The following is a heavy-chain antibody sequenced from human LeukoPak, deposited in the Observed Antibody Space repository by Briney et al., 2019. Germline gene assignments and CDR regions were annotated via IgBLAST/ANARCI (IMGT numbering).Heavy chain of an antibody. V-gene: IGHV3-69-1*01. D-gene: IGHD3-22*01. Sequence: GGSLRLSCAASGFTFSSYSMHWVRQAPGKGLQWVSYISSSGTIYDAHSVKGRFTISRDNAKNTLYLQMNSLRAEDTAVYYCARRRRVITRDAFDIWGQGTMVTVSS. CDR1: GFTFSSYS. CDR2: ISSSGTI. J-gene: IGHJ3*02. CDR3: ARRRRVITRDAFDI.